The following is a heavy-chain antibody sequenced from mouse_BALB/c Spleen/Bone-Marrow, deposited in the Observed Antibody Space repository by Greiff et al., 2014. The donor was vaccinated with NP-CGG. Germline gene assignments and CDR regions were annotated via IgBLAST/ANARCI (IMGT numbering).Heavy chain of an antibody. Sequence: DLLNPFSSVKLSCKAFCYTFTIYFINWIKHIPLQGLECILLISPGSGSTYYNEMFKGKATLTVDTSSSTAYIQLSSLSSEDSAVYFCARFPFYYGSSFYYFDYWGQGTTLTVSS. J-gene: IGHJ2*01. CDR1: CYTFTIYF. CDR3: ARFPFYYGSSFYYFDY. D-gene: IGHD1-1*01. CDR2: ISPGSGST. V-gene: IGHV1S41*01.